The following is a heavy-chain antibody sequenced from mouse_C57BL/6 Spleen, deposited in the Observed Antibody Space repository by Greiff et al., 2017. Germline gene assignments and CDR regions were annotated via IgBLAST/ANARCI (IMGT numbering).Heavy chain of an antibody. J-gene: IGHJ4*01. CDR3: VLLWARGY. V-gene: IGHV1-22*01. Sequence: EVKLQESGPELVKPGASVKMSCKASGYTFTDYNMHWVKQSHGKSLEWIGYINPNNGGTSYNQKFKGKATLTVNKSSSTAYMELRSLTSEDSAVYYCVLLWARGYWGQGTSVTVSS. CDR2: INPNNGGT. CDR1: GYTFTDYN. D-gene: IGHD2-10*01.